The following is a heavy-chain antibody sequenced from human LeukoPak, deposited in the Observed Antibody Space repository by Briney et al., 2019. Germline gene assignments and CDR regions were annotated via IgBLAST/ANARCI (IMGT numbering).Heavy chain of an antibody. D-gene: IGHD4-17*01. V-gene: IGHV1-2*02. Sequence: GASVKVSCKASGYTFTGYYMHWVRQAPGQGLEWMGWINPNSGGTNYAQKFQGRVTMTRDTSISTAYMELSRLRSDDTAVYYCARALMTTASPTENWGQGTLVTVSS. CDR1: GYTFTGYY. J-gene: IGHJ4*02. CDR2: INPNSGGT. CDR3: ARALMTTASPTEN.